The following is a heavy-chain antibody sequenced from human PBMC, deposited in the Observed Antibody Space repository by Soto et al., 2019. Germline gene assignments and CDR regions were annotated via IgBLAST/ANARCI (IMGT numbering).Heavy chain of an antibody. D-gene: IGHD1-26*01. CDR1: GGSISSSSYY. CDR2: IYYSGST. CDR3: ARDIFAGGATGSSAFDI. V-gene: IGHV4-39*02. J-gene: IGHJ3*02. Sequence: SETLSFTCTVSGGSISSSSYYWGWIRQPPGKGLEWIGSIYYSGSTYYNPSLRSRVTISVDTSKNQFSLKLSSVTAADTAVYYCARDIFAGGATGSSAFDIWGQGTMVTVSS.